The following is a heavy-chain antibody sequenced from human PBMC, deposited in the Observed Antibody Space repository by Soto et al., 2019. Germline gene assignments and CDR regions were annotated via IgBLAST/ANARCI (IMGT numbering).Heavy chain of an antibody. V-gene: IGHV3-9*01. Sequence: EVLLVESGGGLVQPGRSLRLSCAASGFTFDDYAMHWVRQAPGKGLEWVSGISWNSGSIGYADSVKGRFTISRDNAKNSLDLQMNGLRAEDTALYYCAEGGHLPTEGGGYWGQGTLVTVSS. CDR2: ISWNSGSI. J-gene: IGHJ4*02. CDR3: AEGGHLPTEGGGY. CDR1: GFTFDDYA. D-gene: IGHD1-26*01.